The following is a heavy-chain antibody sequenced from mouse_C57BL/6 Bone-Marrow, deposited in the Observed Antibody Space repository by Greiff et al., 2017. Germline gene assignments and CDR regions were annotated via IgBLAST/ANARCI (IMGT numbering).Heavy chain of an antibody. Sequence: EVQLQQSGPVLVKPGASVKMSCKASGYTFTDYYMNWVKQSHGKSLEWIGVINPYNGGTSYNQKFKGKATLTVDKSSSTDYMELNSLTSEDSAVYYCARDTTVVAYYLDYWGQGTTLTVSS. CDR1: GYTFTDYY. CDR3: ARDTTVVAYYLDY. V-gene: IGHV1-19*01. D-gene: IGHD1-1*01. CDR2: INPYNGGT. J-gene: IGHJ2*01.